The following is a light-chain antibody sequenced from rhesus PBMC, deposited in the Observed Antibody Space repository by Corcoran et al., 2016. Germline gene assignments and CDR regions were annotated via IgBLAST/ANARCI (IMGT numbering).Light chain of an antibody. CDR2: DSS. V-gene: IGKV3-17*02. Sequence: IVLTQSPATLSLSLGERATLPCRASQSVNTRLAWYQQKPGQAPRLCMYDSSRRGTGIPERFSGSGSGTDCTLTSRILETEDAAVYFCQQEVNWCRTFGQGTKVEIK. J-gene: IGKJ1*01. CDR3: QQEVNWCRT. CDR1: QSVNTR.